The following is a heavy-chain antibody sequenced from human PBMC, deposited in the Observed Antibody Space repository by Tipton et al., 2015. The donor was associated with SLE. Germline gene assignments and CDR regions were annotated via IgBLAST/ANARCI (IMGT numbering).Heavy chain of an antibody. D-gene: IGHD4-11*01. Sequence: SLRLSCAASGFTFSNYALHWVRQAPGKGLEWVAVISYDQTNENYGDSVKGRFTISRDDSKNTVYLQMNSLRVEDTAVYYCARDGTWGPSGYSEHYYFYYGMDGWGQATSVTVSS. J-gene: IGHJ6*02. V-gene: IGHV3-30*04. CDR1: GFTFSNYA. CDR2: ISYDQTNE. CDR3: ARDGTWGPSGYSEHYYFYYGMDG.